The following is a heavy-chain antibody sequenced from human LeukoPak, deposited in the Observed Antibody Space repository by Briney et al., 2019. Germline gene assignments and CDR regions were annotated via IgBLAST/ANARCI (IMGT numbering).Heavy chain of an antibody. D-gene: IGHD1-26*01. CDR3: AREVGPVTSHRIDS. CDR1: GDSISSAC. V-gene: IGHV4-59*04. Sequence: TSETLSLTCTVSGDSISSACWSWSRQPPGKGLEWIGSICHSGISGNTYYNPSLKSRVTTSLDTPKNQFSLKLSSVTAADTAVYSCAREVGPVTSHRIDSWGQGSLVTVSS. J-gene: IGHJ4*02. CDR2: ICHSGISGNT.